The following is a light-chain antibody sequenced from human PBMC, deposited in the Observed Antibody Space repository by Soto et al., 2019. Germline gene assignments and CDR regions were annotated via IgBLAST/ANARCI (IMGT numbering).Light chain of an antibody. CDR3: QQYYSSPLT. V-gene: IGKV4-1*01. Sequence: DIVMTQSPDSLAVSLGERATINCKSSQSVLYSSNNKNYLAWYQQKPGQSPKLLIYWASTRESGVPDRFSGSGSGTDFTLTISSLQAEDVVAYYCQQYYSSPLTFGGGTKVDIK. J-gene: IGKJ4*01. CDR1: QSVLYSSNNKNY. CDR2: WAS.